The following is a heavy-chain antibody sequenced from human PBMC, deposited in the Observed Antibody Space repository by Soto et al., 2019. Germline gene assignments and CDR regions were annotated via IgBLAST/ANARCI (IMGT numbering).Heavy chain of an antibody. CDR3: ARERYSYGPYYFDY. Sequence: RLSCAASGFTFSDYYMSWIRQAPGKGLEWVSSITSSGSTTYYTDSVKGRFTISRDNAKNSLYLQMNSLRAEDTAVYYCARERYSYGPYYFDYWGQGTLVTVSS. D-gene: IGHD5-18*01. J-gene: IGHJ4*02. CDR1: GFTFSDYY. CDR2: ITSSGSTT. V-gene: IGHV3-11*01.